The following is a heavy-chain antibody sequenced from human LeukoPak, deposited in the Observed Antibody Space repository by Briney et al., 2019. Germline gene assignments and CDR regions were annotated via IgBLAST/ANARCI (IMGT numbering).Heavy chain of an antibody. CDR3: AKDIRFGIADLYYYGMDV. CDR2: IFGSGGSA. D-gene: IGHD6-13*01. J-gene: IGHJ6*02. CDR1: GSAFGSYA. V-gene: IGHV3-23*01. Sequence: PGGSLRLSCTASGSAFGSYAMYWVRQAPGKGLEWVSGIFGSGGSAHYADSVKGRFTISRDNSKNTVYLEMNSLRAEDTALYYCAKDIRFGIADLYYYGMDVWGQGTTVTVSS.